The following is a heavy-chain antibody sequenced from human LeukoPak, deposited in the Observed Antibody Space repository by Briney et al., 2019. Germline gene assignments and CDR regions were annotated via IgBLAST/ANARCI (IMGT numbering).Heavy chain of an antibody. D-gene: IGHD2-15*01. V-gene: IGHV3-21*01. Sequence: GGSLRLSCAASGFTFSSYSMNWVRQAPGKGLEWVSSISSSSSYIYYADSVKGRFTISRDNAKNSLYLQMNSLRAEDTAVYYCARDDAPTGPCYDYYYYYYGMDVWGKGTTVTVSS. CDR2: ISSSSSYI. CDR3: ARDDAPTGPCYDYYYYYYGMDV. CDR1: GFTFSSYS. J-gene: IGHJ6*04.